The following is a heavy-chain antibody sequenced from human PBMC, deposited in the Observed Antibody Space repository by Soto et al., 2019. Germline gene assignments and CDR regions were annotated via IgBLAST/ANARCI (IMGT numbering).Heavy chain of an antibody. J-gene: IGHJ4*02. CDR2: IKQDGSEI. V-gene: IGHV3-7*05. CDR1: GFTLSGYW. Sequence: GGSLRLSCAASGFTLSGYWMTWVRQAPGKGLEWVANIKQDGSEIYHVDSVKGRFTISRDNAKNSLYLQMNSLRAEDTAVYYCARDWNGYRDYWGQGALVTVSS. D-gene: IGHD5-12*01. CDR3: ARDWNGYRDY.